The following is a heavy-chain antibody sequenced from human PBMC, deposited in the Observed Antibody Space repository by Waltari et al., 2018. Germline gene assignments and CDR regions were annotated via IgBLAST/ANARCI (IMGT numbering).Heavy chain of an antibody. CDR2: IYYSGST. V-gene: IGHV4-39*07. CDR3: ATDPIQGDYYFQH. J-gene: IGHJ1*01. Sequence: QLQLQESGPGLVKPSETLSLTCTVSGGSISSSSYYWGWIRQPPGKGLEWIGSIYYSGSTYYNPSLKSRVTISVDTSTDTAYMELSSLRSEDTAVYYCATDPIQGDYYFQHWGQGTLVTVSS. D-gene: IGHD4-17*01. CDR1: GGSISSSSYY.